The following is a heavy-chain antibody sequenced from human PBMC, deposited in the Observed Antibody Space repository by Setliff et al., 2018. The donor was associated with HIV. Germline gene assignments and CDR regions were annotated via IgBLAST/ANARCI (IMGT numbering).Heavy chain of an antibody. CDR3: ARGNYDTSDYYTIYYYYYMDV. Sequence: PSETLSLTCTVSGASMRGHYWNWIRQPPGKGLEWIGYIYDSGSTNYNPSLASRITMSLDTSKNHFSLKLTSVTAADSAVYYCARGNYDTSDYYTIYYYYYMDVWGKGTTVTVSS. D-gene: IGHD3-22*01. J-gene: IGHJ6*03. V-gene: IGHV4-59*11. CDR1: GASMRGHY. CDR2: IYDSGST.